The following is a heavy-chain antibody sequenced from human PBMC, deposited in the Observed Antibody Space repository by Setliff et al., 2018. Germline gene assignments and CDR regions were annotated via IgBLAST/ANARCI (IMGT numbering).Heavy chain of an antibody. D-gene: IGHD6-19*01. V-gene: IGHV1-18*01. J-gene: IGHJ4*02. CDR2: VSDNNGNT. Sequence: ASVKVSCKASGYRFSTYGISWVRQAPGQGLEWMAWVSDNNGNTNYAKSFQGRVTMNTDTSTSTAYMELGSLTSDDTAVYYCVRVTSGRLDFDYWGQGTPVTVSS. CDR3: VRVTSGRLDFDY. CDR1: GYRFSTYG.